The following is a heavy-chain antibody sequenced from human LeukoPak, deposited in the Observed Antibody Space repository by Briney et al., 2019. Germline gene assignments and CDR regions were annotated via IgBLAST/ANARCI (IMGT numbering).Heavy chain of an antibody. J-gene: IGHJ4*02. V-gene: IGHV3-30-3*01. CDR1: GFTFSSYA. CDR3: ARTSSPYDFWSGYDY. Sequence: PGRSLRLSCAASGFTFSSYAMHWVRQAPGKGLEWVAVISYDGSNKYYADSVKGRFTISRDNSKNTLYLQMNSLRAEDTAVYYCARTSSPYDFWSGYDYWGQGTLVTVSS. D-gene: IGHD3-3*01. CDR2: ISYDGSNK.